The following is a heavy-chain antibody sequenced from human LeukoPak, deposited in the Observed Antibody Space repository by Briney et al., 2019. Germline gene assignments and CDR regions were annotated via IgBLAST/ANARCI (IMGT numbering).Heavy chain of an antibody. Sequence: SVKVSCKASGGTFSSYAISWVRQAPGQGLEWMGGIIPIFGTANYAQKFQGRVTITADESTSTAYMELSSLRSEDTAVYYCARDPEMATITDNWFDPWGQGTLVTVSS. CDR1: GGTFSSYA. D-gene: IGHD5-24*01. CDR2: IIPIFGTA. V-gene: IGHV1-69*13. J-gene: IGHJ5*02. CDR3: ARDPEMATITDNWFDP.